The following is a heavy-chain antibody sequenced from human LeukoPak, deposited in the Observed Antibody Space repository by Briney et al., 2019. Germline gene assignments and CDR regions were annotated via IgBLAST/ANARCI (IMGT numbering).Heavy chain of an antibody. J-gene: IGHJ6*02. V-gene: IGHV3-30-3*01. D-gene: IGHD6-13*01. CDR2: ISYDGSNK. CDR3: ARDRYSSSWYSSYYYYYGMDV. Sequence: SGRSLRLSCAASGFTFSSYAMHWVRQAPGKGLEWVAAISYDGSNKYYADSVKGRFTISRDNSKNTLYLQMNSLRAEDTAVYYCARDRYSSSWYSSYYYYYGMDVWGQGTTVTVSS. CDR1: GFTFSSYA.